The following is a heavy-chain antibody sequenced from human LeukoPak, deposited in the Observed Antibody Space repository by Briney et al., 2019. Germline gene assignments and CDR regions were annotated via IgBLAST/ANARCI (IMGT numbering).Heavy chain of an antibody. V-gene: IGHV6-1*01. Sequence: SQTLSLTCAISGDSVSSNSAAWNWIRQSPSRGLEWLGRTYYMSKWYNDYAVSVKSRITINPDTSKNQFSLQLNSVTPEDTAVYYCARAIRGAINWNDKGTYYFDYWGQGTLVTVSS. D-gene: IGHD1-20*01. CDR1: GDSVSSNSAA. CDR3: ARAIRGAINWNDKGTYYFDY. CDR2: TYYMSKWYN. J-gene: IGHJ4*02.